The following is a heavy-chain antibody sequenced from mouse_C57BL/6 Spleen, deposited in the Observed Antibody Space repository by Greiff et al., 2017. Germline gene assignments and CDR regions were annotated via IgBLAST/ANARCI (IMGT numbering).Heavy chain of an antibody. J-gene: IGHJ2*01. CDR1: GYTFTSYW. D-gene: IGHD3-2*02. Sequence: QVQLQQPGAELVMPGASVKLSCKASGYTFTSYWMHWVKQRPGQGLEWIGEIDPSDSYTTYNQKFKGKSTLTVDKSSSTAYMQLSSLTSEDSAVFYCARVRQLRLLDYWGQGTTLTVSS. CDR3: ARVRQLRLLDY. V-gene: IGHV1-69*01. CDR2: IDPSDSYT.